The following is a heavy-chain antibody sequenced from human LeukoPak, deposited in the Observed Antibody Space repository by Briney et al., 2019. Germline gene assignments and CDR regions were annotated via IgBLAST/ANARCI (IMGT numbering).Heavy chain of an antibody. Sequence: PGGSLRLSCAASGFTFRRYGMSWVRQAPGKGLEWVSAISGSGGSTYYADSVKGRFTISRDNSKNTLYLQMNSLRAEDTAVYYCAKALDGVITNFDYWGQGTLVTVSS. D-gene: IGHD3-10*01. CDR2: ISGSGGST. V-gene: IGHV3-23*01. CDR3: AKALDGVITNFDY. J-gene: IGHJ4*02. CDR1: GFTFRRYG.